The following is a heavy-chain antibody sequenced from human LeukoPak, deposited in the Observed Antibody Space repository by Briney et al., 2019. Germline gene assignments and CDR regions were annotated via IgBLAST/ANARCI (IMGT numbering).Heavy chain of an antibody. D-gene: IGHD6-13*01. Sequence: AASVKVSCKASGYTFTSYAMHWVRQAPGQRLEWMGWINAGNGNTKYSQKFQGRVTITRDTSASTAYMELSSLRSEDTAVYYCARSQGSSWYYWYFDYWGQGTLVTVSS. V-gene: IGHV1-3*01. CDR3: ARSQGSSWYYWYFDY. CDR1: GYTFTSYA. J-gene: IGHJ4*02. CDR2: INAGNGNT.